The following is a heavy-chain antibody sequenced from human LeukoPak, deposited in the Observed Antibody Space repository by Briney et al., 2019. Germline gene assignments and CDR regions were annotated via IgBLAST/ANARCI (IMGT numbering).Heavy chain of an antibody. CDR2: IYYSGST. CDR3: ARGYSYGSISFDY. D-gene: IGHD5-18*01. V-gene: IGHV4-59*01. Sequence: SETLSLTCTVSGGPISSYYWSWIRQPPGKGLEWIGYIYYSGSTNYNPSLKSRVTISVDTSKNQFSLKLSSVTAADTAVYYCARGYSYGSISFDYWGQGTLVTVSS. CDR1: GGPISSYY. J-gene: IGHJ4*02.